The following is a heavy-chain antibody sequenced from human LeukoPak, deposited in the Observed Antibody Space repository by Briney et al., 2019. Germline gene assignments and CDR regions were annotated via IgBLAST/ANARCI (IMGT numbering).Heavy chain of an antibody. Sequence: PSETLSLTCAVYGGSFSGYYWSWIRQPPGKGLEWIGEINHSGSTNYNPSLKSRVTISVDTSKNQFSLELSSVTAADTAVYYCARGVMGVYFDYWGQGTLVTVSS. V-gene: IGHV4-34*01. D-gene: IGHD2-8*01. CDR1: GGSFSGYY. CDR2: INHSGST. J-gene: IGHJ4*02. CDR3: ARGVMGVYFDY.